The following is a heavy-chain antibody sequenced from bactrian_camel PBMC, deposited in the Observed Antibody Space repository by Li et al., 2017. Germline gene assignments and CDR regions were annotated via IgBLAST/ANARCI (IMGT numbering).Heavy chain of an antibody. CDR1: GRSDTSYC. D-gene: IGHD6*01. J-gene: IGHJ4*01. V-gene: IGHV3S53*01. CDR3: AAGPRLYGGSWSFPGWYKY. Sequence: VQLVESGGGSVQAGGSLRLSCTASGRSDTSYCMGWFRQAPGKEREGVAAVDSRGRTVYGDAVKGRFTVSKDNAKNTLYLQMSSLKPEDTGMYYCAAGPRLYGGSWSFPGWYKYWGQGTQVTVS. CDR2: VDSRGRT.